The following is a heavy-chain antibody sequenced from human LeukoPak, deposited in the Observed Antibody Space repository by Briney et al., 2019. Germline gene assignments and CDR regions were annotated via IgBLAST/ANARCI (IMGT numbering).Heavy chain of an antibody. D-gene: IGHD3/OR15-3a*01. CDR2: IIPIFGTA. Sequence: ASVKVSCKASGGTFSSYAISWVRQAPGQGLEWMGGIIPIFGTANYAQKFQGRVTITTDESTSTAYMELSSLRSEDTAVYYCAWVGRVRAPFDPWGQGTLSPSPQ. CDR3: AWVGRVRAPFDP. V-gene: IGHV1-69*05. J-gene: IGHJ5*02. CDR1: GGTFSSYA.